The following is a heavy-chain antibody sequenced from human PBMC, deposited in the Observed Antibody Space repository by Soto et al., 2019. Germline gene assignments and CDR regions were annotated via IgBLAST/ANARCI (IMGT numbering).Heavy chain of an antibody. V-gene: IGHV1-2*02. D-gene: IGHD3-3*02. Sequence: ASVKVSCKASGYTFTGYYIHWVRQAPGQGLEWMGWINPNSGGTNFAQKFQDRVTMTRDTSITTAYMELSRLRSDDTAVYYCARAHLNALYHWGQGTLVTVSS. CDR1: GYTFTGYY. CDR3: ARAHLNALYH. CDR2: INPNSGGT. J-gene: IGHJ5*02.